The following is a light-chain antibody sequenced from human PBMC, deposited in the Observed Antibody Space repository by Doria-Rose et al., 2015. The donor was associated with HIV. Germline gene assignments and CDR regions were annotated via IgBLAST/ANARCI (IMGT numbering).Light chain of an antibody. V-gene: IGKV3-20*01. J-gene: IGKJ5*01. CDR3: QQYGTSRGT. Sequence: TQSPGTLSLSPGERATLSCRASQRVKSSYLAWYQQKPGQAHRLLIYAASTRATGIPDRFSGSGPGTDFTLTISRLEPEDVAVYYGQQYGTSRGTFGQGTRLEIK. CDR1: QRVKSSY. CDR2: AAS.